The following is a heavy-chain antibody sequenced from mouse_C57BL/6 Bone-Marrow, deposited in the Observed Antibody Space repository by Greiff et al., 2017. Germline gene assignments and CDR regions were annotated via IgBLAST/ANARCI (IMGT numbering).Heavy chain of an antibody. Sequence: VQVVESGPELVKPGASVKISCKASGYAFSSSWMNWVKQRPGKGLEWIGRIYPGDGDTNYNGKFKGKATLTADKSSSTAYMQLSSLTSEDSAVYFCARGDAYWGQGTTLTVSS. V-gene: IGHV1-82*01. D-gene: IGHD3-3*01. J-gene: IGHJ2*01. CDR1: GYAFSSSW. CDR2: IYPGDGDT. CDR3: ARGDAY.